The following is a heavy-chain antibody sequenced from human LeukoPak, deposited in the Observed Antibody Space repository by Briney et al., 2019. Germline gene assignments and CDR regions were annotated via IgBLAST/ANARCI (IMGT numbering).Heavy chain of an antibody. V-gene: IGHV4-4*02. CDR2: IYHSGST. CDR1: GGSISSSNW. Sequence: PSETLSLTCAVSGGSISSSNWWSWVRQPPGKGLEWIEEIYHSGSTNYNPSLKSRVTISVDKSKNQFSLKLSSVTAADTAVYYCARDWSSGWYGNWFDPWGQGTLVTVSS. CDR3: ARDWSSGWYGNWFDP. D-gene: IGHD6-19*01. J-gene: IGHJ5*02.